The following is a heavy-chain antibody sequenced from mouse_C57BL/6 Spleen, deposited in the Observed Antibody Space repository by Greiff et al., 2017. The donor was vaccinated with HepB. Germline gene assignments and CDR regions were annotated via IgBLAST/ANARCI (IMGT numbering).Heavy chain of an antibody. Sequence: QVQLQQSGAELVKPGASVKLSCKASGYTFTSYWMHWVKQRPGQGLEWIGMIHPNSGSTNYNEKFKSKATLTVDKSSSTAYMQLSSLTSEDSAVYYCARWGLGRGYFDYWGQGTTLTVSS. CDR1: GYTFTSYW. V-gene: IGHV1-64*01. CDR2: IHPNSGST. D-gene: IGHD4-1*01. CDR3: ARWGLGRGYFDY. J-gene: IGHJ2*01.